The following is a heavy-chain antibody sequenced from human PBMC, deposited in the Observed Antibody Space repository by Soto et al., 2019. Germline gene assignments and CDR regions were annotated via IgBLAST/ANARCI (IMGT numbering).Heavy chain of an antibody. Sequence: EVELVESGGGVLRPGGSLRLSCAASGFTFGDKGMNWVRHAPGKGLEWVAGIDWKGETTAYADSVEGRFTISRDNAKNSLYLLMNSLRVEDTALYYFVRSDVLTGYAGARDYYHGMDVWGQGTTVTVSS. D-gene: IGHD3-9*01. CDR1: GFTFGDKG. V-gene: IGHV3-20*04. J-gene: IGHJ6*02. CDR3: VRSDVLTGYAGARDYYHGMDV. CDR2: IDWKGETT.